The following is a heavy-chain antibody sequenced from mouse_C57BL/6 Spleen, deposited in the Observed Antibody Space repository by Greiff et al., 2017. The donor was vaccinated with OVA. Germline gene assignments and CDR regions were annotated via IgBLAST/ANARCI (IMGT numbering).Heavy chain of an antibody. CDR2: IHPNSGST. CDR3: ARDYSNYLYYYAMDY. CDR1: GYTFTSYW. Sequence: QVQLKQPGAELVKPGASVKLSCKASGYTFTSYWMHWVKQRPGQGLEWIGMIHPNSGSTNYNEKFKSKATLTVDKSSSTAYMQLSSLTSEDSAVYYCARDYSNYLYYYAMDYWGQGTSVTVSS. J-gene: IGHJ4*01. V-gene: IGHV1-64*01. D-gene: IGHD2-5*01.